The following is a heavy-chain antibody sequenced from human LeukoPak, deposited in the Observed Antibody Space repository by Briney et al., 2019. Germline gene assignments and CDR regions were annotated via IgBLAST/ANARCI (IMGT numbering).Heavy chain of an antibody. CDR2: IIPIFDTP. CDR3: ARAVQVTTGGLFDY. D-gene: IGHD4-17*01. V-gene: IGHV1-69*06. Sequence: SVKVSCKASGGTFSNYAISWVRQAPGQGLEWMGGIIPIFDTPNFAQKFQGRVTITADKPTSTAYMELSRLRSEDTAVYYCARAVQVTTGGLFDYWGQGTLVTVSS. J-gene: IGHJ4*02. CDR1: GGTFSNYA.